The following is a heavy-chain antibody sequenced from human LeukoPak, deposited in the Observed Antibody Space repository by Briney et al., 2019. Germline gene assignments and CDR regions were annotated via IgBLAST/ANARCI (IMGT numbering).Heavy chain of an antibody. CDR3: AKDKVTYYYDSQKDWYFDY. CDR2: ISRGIGTI. J-gene: IGHJ4*02. CDR1: GFTFNTHS. Sequence: GGSLRLSCAVSGFTFNTHSMKWVRQAPGKGLEWIAYISRGIGTIHYADSVRGRFTISRDNSKNTLYLQMNSLRAEDTAVYYCAKDKVTYYYDSQKDWYFDYWGQGTLVTVSS. D-gene: IGHD3-22*01. V-gene: IGHV3-48*01.